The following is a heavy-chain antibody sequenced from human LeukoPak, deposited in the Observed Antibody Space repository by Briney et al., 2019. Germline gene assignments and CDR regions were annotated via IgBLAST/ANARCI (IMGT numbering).Heavy chain of an antibody. CDR1: GGSISSSSHY. CDR2: MRYSGST. CDR3: ARHVYGEYGPGDY. J-gene: IGHJ4*02. Sequence: SETLSLTCTVSGGSISSSSHYWGWLRQPPGKGLEWIGSMRYSGSTYYNLSLKSRVTISVDTSKSLFSLKLSSVTAADTAVYYCARHVYGEYGPGDYWGQGILVTVSS. D-gene: IGHD4-17*01. V-gene: IGHV4-39*01.